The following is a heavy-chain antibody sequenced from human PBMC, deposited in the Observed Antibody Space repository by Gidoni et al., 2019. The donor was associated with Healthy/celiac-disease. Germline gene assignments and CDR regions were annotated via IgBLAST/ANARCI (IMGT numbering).Heavy chain of an antibody. Sequence: QVQLQESGPGLVKPSETLSLTCPVSGGSISSYYWSWIRQPPGKGLEWIGYIYYSGSTNYNPSLKSRVTISVDTSKNQFSLKLSSVTAADTAVYYCARDRGYTHCGGDCSDAFDIWGQGTMVTVSS. CDR2: IYYSGST. CDR3: ARDRGYTHCGGDCSDAFDI. J-gene: IGHJ3*02. D-gene: IGHD2-21*01. CDR1: GGSISSYY. V-gene: IGHV4-59*01.